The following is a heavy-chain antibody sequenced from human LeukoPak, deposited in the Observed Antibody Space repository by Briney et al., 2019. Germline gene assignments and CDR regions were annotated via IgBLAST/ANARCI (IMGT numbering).Heavy chain of an antibody. CDR1: GGSISGSY. CDR2: IYSSGST. D-gene: IGHD3-9*01. V-gene: IGHV4-59*12. Sequence: SETPSLTCTVSGGSISGSYWNWIRQPPGKGLEWIGYIYSSGSTNYNPSLKSRATISVDTSKNQFSLRLSSVTAADTAVYYCARKGHFDFTFDYWGQGTLVTVSS. CDR3: ARKGHFDFTFDY. J-gene: IGHJ4*02.